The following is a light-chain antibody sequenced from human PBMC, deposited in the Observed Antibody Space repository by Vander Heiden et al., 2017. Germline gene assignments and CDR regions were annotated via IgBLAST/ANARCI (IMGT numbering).Light chain of an antibody. J-gene: IGKJ4*01. CDR2: DAS. Sequence: EIVLTQSPATLSLSPGERATLSCRASPSVRSYFAWYQQKPGQAPMLLIYDASNRATGIPARFSGSGSGTDFTLTISSLEPEDFAVYYCQQRNNWPTFGGGTKVEIK. V-gene: IGKV3-11*01. CDR1: PSVRSY. CDR3: QQRNNWPT.